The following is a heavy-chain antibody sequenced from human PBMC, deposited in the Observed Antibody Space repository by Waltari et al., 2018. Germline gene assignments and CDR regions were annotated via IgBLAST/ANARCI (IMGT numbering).Heavy chain of an antibody. CDR3: ARDPGKSH. J-gene: IGHJ4*02. CDR1: GYTFTSYG. V-gene: IGHV1-18*01. Sequence: QVQLVQSGAEVKKPGASVKVSCKASGYTFTSYGISWVRQAPGQGLEWMGWINAGNGNTKYSQKFQGRVTITRDTSASTAYMELSSLRSEDTAVYYCARDPGKSHWGQGTLVTVSS. CDR2: INAGNGNT.